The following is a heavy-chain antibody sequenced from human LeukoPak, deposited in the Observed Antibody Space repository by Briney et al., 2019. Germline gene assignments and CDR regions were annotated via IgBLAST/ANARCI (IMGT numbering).Heavy chain of an antibody. D-gene: IGHD3-22*01. J-gene: IGHJ3*02. CDR2: ISSSSYI. CDR3: ARDLGRSGYYTIDAFDI. Sequence: GSLRLSCAASGFTFNTYSMNWVRQAPGKGLEWVSSISSSSYIYYADSVKGRFTISRDNAKNSLYLQMNSLRAEDTAVYYCARDLGRSGYYTIDAFDIWGQGTMVTVSS. CDR1: GFTFNTYS. V-gene: IGHV3-21*01.